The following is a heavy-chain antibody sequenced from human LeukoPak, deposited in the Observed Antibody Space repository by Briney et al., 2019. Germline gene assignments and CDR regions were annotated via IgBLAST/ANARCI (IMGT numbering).Heavy chain of an antibody. CDR3: ARGDSSGSQDAFDI. Sequence: ASVKVSCKASGYTFTGYYMHWVRQAPGQGLEWMGRINPNSGGTNYAQKFQGRVTMTRDTSISTAYMELSRLRSDDTAVYYCARGDSSGSQDAFDIWGQGTMATVSS. CDR1: GYTFTGYY. V-gene: IGHV1-2*06. J-gene: IGHJ3*02. D-gene: IGHD3-22*01. CDR2: INPNSGGT.